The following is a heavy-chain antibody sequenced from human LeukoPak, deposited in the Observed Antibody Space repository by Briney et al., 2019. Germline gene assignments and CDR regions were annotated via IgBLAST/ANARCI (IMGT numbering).Heavy chain of an antibody. D-gene: IGHD4-17*01. V-gene: IGHV3-21*01. CDR3: ARDGDGDYVFSYYFDY. J-gene: IGHJ4*02. Sequence: GGSLRLSCAASGFTLSSYTMNWVRQAPGKGLEWVSSFSSSGRYIYYVDSVKGRFTISRDNAKNSLYLQMNSLRVEDTAVYYCARDGDGDYVFSYYFDYWGQGTLVTVSS. CDR2: FSSSGRYI. CDR1: GFTLSSYT.